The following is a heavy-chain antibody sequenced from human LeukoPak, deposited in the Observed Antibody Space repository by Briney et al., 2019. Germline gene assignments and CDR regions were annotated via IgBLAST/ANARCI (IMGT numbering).Heavy chain of an antibody. CDR2: INWNGGST. V-gene: IGHV3-20*04. CDR1: GFTFDDYG. CDR3: TRLYCGGGYCYYFDY. Sequence: GGSLRLSCAASGFTFDDYGMSWVRQAPGKGLEWVSGINWNGGSTGYADSVKGRFTISRDNAKNSLYLQMNSLKTEDTAVYYCTRLYCGGGYCYYFDYWGQGTLVTVSS. J-gene: IGHJ4*02. D-gene: IGHD2-21*01.